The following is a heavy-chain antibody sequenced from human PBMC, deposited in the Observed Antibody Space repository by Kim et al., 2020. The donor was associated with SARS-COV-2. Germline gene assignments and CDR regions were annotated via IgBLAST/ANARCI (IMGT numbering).Heavy chain of an antibody. CDR2: ISAYNGNT. CDR1: GYTFTSYG. Sequence: ASVKVSCKASGYTFTSYGISWVRQAPGQGLEWMGWISAYNGNTNYAQKLQGRVTMTTDTSTSTAYMELRSLRSDDTAVYYCARVKGDTAMVRYYYYYMDVWGKGTTVTVSS. CDR3: ARVKGDTAMVRYYYYYMDV. J-gene: IGHJ6*03. D-gene: IGHD5-18*01. V-gene: IGHV1-18*01.